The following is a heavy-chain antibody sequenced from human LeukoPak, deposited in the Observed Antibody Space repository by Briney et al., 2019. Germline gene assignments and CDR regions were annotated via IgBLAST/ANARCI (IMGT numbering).Heavy chain of an antibody. CDR3: ARGRIEGYYGPSYYYMDV. Sequence: GASVKVSCKASGYTFTSYDINWVRQATGHGLEWMGWMNPNSGNTGYAQKFQGRVTITRNTSISTAYMELSSLRSEDTAVYYCARGRIEGYYGPSYYYMDVWGKGTTVTVSS. CDR2: MNPNSGNT. D-gene: IGHD3-10*01. J-gene: IGHJ6*03. V-gene: IGHV1-8*03. CDR1: GYTFTSYD.